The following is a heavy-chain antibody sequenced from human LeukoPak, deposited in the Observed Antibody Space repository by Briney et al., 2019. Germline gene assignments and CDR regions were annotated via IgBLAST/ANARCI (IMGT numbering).Heavy chain of an antibody. CDR3: TRLRGYSGYDPGY. D-gene: IGHD5-12*01. Sequence: PGGSLRLSCAASGFTFSGSAMHWVRQASGKGLEWVGRIRSKANSYATAYAASVRGRFTISRDDSKNTAYLQMNSLKTEDTAVYYCTRLRGYSGYDPGYWGQGTLVTVSS. CDR2: IRSKANSYAT. V-gene: IGHV3-73*01. CDR1: GFTFSGSA. J-gene: IGHJ4*02.